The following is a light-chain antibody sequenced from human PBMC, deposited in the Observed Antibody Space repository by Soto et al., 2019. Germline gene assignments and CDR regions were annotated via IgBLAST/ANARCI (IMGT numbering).Light chain of an antibody. V-gene: IGKV3-11*01. CDR2: DAS. CDR3: QQRSNWPIT. Sequence: EIVLTQSPATLSLSPGERATLSCRASQSVSSYLAWYQQKAGLAPRLLIYDASNRATGIPARFSGSGSGTDFTLTISSLEPEDFAVYYCQQRSNWPITFGQGTRLDIK. J-gene: IGKJ5*01. CDR1: QSVSSY.